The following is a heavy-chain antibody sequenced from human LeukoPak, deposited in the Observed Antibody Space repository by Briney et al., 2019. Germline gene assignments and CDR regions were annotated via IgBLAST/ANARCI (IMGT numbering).Heavy chain of an antibody. CDR1: GFTFSTYA. Sequence: GGSLRLSCAASGFTFSTYAMHWVRQAPGKGLEWVAVIWYDGSNKYYADSVKGRFTISRDNSKNTLYLQMNSLRAEDTAVYYCAKDKRTIPLYNWFDPWGQGTLVTVSS. V-gene: IGHV3-30*02. CDR2: IWYDGSNK. CDR3: AKDKRTIPLYNWFDP. J-gene: IGHJ5*02.